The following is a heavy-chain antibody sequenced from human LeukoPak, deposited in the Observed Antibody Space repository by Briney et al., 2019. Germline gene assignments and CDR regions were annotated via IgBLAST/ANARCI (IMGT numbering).Heavy chain of an antibody. V-gene: IGHV4-59*08. CDR1: GGSISSYY. D-gene: IGHD3-3*01. Sequence: SETLSLTCTVSGGSISSYYWSWIRQPPGKGLEWIGYIYYSGSTNYSPSLKSRVTISVDTSKNQFSLKLSSVTAADTAVYYCARQGHPYYDFWSGYPGDSYYGMDVWGQGTTVTVSS. CDR3: ARQGHPYYDFWSGYPGDSYYGMDV. CDR2: IYYSGST. J-gene: IGHJ6*02.